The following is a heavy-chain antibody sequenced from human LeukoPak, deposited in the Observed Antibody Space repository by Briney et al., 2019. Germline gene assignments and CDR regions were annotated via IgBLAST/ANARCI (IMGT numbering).Heavy chain of an antibody. CDR3: VPVTRYYFDY. Sequence: GGSLRLSCAASGFTFSSNYMSWGRQAPGKGLEWVSVIYSGGSTYYADSVKGRFTISRDNSKNTLYLQMSRRRAEDTAVYYCVPVTRYYFDYWGQGTLVTVSS. CDR2: IYSGGST. D-gene: IGHD4-17*01. CDR1: GFTFSSNY. J-gene: IGHJ4*02. V-gene: IGHV3-66*02.